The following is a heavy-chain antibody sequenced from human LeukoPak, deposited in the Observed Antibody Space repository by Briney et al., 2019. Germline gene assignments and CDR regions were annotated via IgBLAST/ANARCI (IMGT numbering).Heavy chain of an antibody. V-gene: IGHV2-70*11. D-gene: IGHD6-13*01. CDR1: GGSISSYY. CDR2: IDWDDDK. Sequence: TLSLTCTVSGGSISSYYWSWIRQPPGKALEWLGRIDWDDDKYYSTSLKTRLTISKDTSKNQVVLIMTNMDPVDTATYYCARMLAGPDYFDHWGQGTLVTVSS. CDR3: ARMLAGPDYFDH. J-gene: IGHJ4*02.